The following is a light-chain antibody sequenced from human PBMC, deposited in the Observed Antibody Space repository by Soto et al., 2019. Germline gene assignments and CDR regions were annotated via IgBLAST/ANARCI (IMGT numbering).Light chain of an antibody. CDR1: QSVGSD. Sequence: EIVMTPSPATLSLSPEERDTLSYRASQSVGSDLDWYQQKPGQAPRLVSDEIFTRATGVPTRISGSGAGTEFTLTISSLQSEDFAVYYCQHYPRWTLTFGGGTKVDI. CDR2: EIF. J-gene: IGKJ4*01. CDR3: QHYPRWTLT. V-gene: IGKV3D-15*01.